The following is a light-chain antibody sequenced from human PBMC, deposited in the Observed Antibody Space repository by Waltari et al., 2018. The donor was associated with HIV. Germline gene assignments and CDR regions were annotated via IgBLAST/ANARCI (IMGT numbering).Light chain of an antibody. Sequence: QSALTQPPSASGSPGPSVPISCTGTRRAVGGYTFVSWYQQHPGKAPKLMIFEVTKRPSGVPARLSGSKTGNTAALTGSGLQADDEGDYYCSSYAGGNNLVFGGGTKLTVL. CDR2: EVT. CDR3: SSYAGGNNLV. V-gene: IGLV2-8*01. CDR1: RRAVGGYTF. J-gene: IGLJ2*01.